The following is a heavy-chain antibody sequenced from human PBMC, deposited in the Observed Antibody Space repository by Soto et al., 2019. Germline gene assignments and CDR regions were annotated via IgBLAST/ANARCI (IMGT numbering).Heavy chain of an antibody. CDR1: GFTFSSYA. V-gene: IGHV3-23*01. CDR2: ISGSGGST. Sequence: GGSLRLSCAASGFTFSSYAMSWVRQAPGKGLEWVSAISGSGGSTYYADSVKGRFTISRDNAKNSLYLQMNSLRAEDTAVYYCARDRGYFDYWGPGTLVTVSS. CDR3: ARDRGYFDY. J-gene: IGHJ4*02.